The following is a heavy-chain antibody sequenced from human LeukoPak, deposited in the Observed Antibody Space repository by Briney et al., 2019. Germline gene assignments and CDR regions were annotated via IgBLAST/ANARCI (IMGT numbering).Heavy chain of an antibody. J-gene: IGHJ4*02. CDR2: ISGSGGST. D-gene: IGHD3-10*01. V-gene: IGHV3-23*01. CDR1: GFTFSSYA. Sequence: GGSLRLSCAASGFTFSSYAMSWVRQAPGNGLEWVSAISGSGGSTYYADSVKGRFTISRDNSKNTLYLQMNSLRAEDTAVYYCAKPADYYGSGSFHFDYWGQGTLVTVSS. CDR3: AKPADYYGSGSFHFDY.